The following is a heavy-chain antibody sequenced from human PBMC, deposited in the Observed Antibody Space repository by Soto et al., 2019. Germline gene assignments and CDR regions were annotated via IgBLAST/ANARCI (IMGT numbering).Heavy chain of an antibody. D-gene: IGHD2-15*01. CDR1: GYRFTTHW. V-gene: IGHV5-51*01. Sequence: PGESLKISCKVSGYRFTTHWIGWVSQMPGKGLEWMGIIFPGDSDTRYSPSFQGQVTMSADTSISTAYLQWSSLKASDTAIYYCARQSQVGGYDVWGQGTMVTVSS. J-gene: IGHJ3*01. CDR3: ARQSQVGGYDV. CDR2: IFPGDSDT.